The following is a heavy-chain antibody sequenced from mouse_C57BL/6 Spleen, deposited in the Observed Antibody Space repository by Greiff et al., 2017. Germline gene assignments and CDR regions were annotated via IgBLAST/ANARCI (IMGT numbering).Heavy chain of an antibody. CDR2: SRNKANDYTT. CDR3: GREASSGYRAMDY. V-gene: IGHV7-1*01. J-gene: IGHJ4*01. Sequence: EVKLMESGGGLVQSGRSLRLSCATSGFTFSDFYMEWVRQAPGKGLEWIAASRNKANDYTTEYSASVKGRFIVSRDTSQSILYLQMNALRAEDTAIYYCGREASSGYRAMDYWGQGTSVTVSS. D-gene: IGHD3-2*02. CDR1: GFTFSDFY.